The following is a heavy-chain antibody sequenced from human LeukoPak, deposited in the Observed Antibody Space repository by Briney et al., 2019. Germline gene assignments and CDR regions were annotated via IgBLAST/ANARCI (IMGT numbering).Heavy chain of an antibody. CDR3: ARYYGRFDY. CDR2: ISYDGSNK. CDR1: GFTFSSYA. Sequence: PGGSLRLSCAASGFTFSSYAMHWVRQAPGKGLEWVPVISYDGSNKYYADSVKGRFTISRDNSKNTLYLQMNSLRAEDTAVYYCARYYGRFDYWGQGTLVTVSS. D-gene: IGHD4-17*01. V-gene: IGHV3-30*04. J-gene: IGHJ4*02.